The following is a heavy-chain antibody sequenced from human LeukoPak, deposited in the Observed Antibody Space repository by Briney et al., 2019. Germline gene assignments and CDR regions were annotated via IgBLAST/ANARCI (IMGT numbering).Heavy chain of an antibody. CDR2: ISSSSSYI. CDR1: GSTFSSYS. J-gene: IGHJ4*02. CDR3: VNYDPWGHYYDSSGYEDY. V-gene: IGHV3-21*04. Sequence: GGSLRLSCAASGSTFSSYSMNWVRQAPGKGLEWVSSISSSSSYIYYADSVKGRFTISRDNAKNSLYLQMNSLRAEDTAVYYCVNYDPWGHYYDSSGYEDYWGQGTLVTVSS. D-gene: IGHD3-22*01.